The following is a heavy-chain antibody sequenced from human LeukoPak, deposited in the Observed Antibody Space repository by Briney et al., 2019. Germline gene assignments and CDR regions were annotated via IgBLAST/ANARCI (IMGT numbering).Heavy chain of an antibody. J-gene: IGHJ6*02. V-gene: IGHV3-9*01. CDR2: ISWNSGSI. Sequence: GGSLRLSCAASGFTFSSYAMHWVRQAPGKGLEWVSGISWNSGSIGYADSVKGRFTISRDNAKNSLYLQMNSLRAEDTALYYCAKGSTDTYHYYGMDVWGQGTTVTVSS. CDR3: AKGSTDTYHYYGMDV. CDR1: GFTFSSYA.